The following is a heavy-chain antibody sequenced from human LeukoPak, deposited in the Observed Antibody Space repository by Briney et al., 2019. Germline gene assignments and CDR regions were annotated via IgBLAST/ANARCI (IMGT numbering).Heavy chain of an antibody. J-gene: IGHJ4*02. V-gene: IGHV3-30*04. Sequence: PGGSLRLSCAASGFTFSRYSMHWVRQAPGKGLEGVAVVSEDGSNNYYAESVKGRFTVSRDNYKNMMFLQMNSLSREDTAVYYCTSGDFRFWGQGALVTVSS. CDR3: TSGDFRF. CDR1: GFTFSRYS. CDR2: VSEDGSNN. D-gene: IGHD2-21*01.